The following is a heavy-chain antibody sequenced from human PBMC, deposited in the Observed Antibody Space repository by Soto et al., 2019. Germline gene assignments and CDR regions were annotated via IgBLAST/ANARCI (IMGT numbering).Heavy chain of an antibody. D-gene: IGHD1-20*01. CDR2: IHYSGTA. CDR3: ARDIGGNNWNPNWFDS. Sequence: THSDTSTFSGLYIISRDYYWSWIRKHPGKGLEWIGYIHYSGTAHYNPSLKSRVTISVDTSRNQFSLKLTSVTAADTAVYYCARDIGGNNWNPNWFDSWGQGTQVTVS. CDR1: GLYIISRDYY. V-gene: IGHV4-31*03. J-gene: IGHJ5*01.